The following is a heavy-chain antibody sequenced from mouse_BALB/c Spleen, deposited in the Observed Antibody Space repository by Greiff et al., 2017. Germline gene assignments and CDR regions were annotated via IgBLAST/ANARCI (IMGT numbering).Heavy chain of an antibody. CDR3: SRDALGAPFAY. D-gene: IGHD3-3*01. J-gene: IGHJ3*01. CDR1: GFTFSDFY. CDR2: SGNKANGYTT. V-gene: IGHV7-1*02. Sequence: DVKLVESGGGLVQPGGSLRLSCATSGFTFSDFYMEWVRQRPGKRLEWIAASGNKANGYTTEYSASVKGRFIVSRDTSQSILYLHMNALRAEDTAIYYCSRDALGAPFAYWGQGTLVTVSA.